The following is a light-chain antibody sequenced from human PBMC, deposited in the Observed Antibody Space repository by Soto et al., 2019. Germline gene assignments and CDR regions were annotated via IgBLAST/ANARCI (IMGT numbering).Light chain of an antibody. CDR2: DAS. J-gene: IGKJ4*01. CDR1: QSIRNF. V-gene: IGKV3-11*01. CDR3: QQRGD. Sequence: EIVLTQSPATLSLSPGERATLSCRASQSIRNFLAWYQQQPGQAPRLLIYDASNRATGVPARFSGSGSGTDFTLTICSLEPEDFAVYYCQQRGDFGGGTKVEIK.